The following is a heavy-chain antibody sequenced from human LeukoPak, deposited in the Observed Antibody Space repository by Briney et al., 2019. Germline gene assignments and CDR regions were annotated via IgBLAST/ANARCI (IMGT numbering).Heavy chain of an antibody. CDR1: GGSISSSSYY. J-gene: IGHJ4*02. CDR2: IYYSGST. CDR3: ARNLNSGSYLGYFDY. V-gene: IGHV4-39*01. Sequence: SETLSLTCTVSGGSISSSSYYWGWIRQPPGKGLEWIGSIYYSGSTYYKPSLKSRVTISVDTSKNQFSLKLSSVTAADTAVYYCARNLNSGSYLGYFDYWGQGTLVTVSS. D-gene: IGHD1-26*01.